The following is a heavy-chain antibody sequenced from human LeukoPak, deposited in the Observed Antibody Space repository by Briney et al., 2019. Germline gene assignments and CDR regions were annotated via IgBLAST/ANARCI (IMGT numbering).Heavy chain of an antibody. CDR3: ARVPNFYDSSPPFMDV. V-gene: IGHV3-21*03. CDR2: ISSSNSYI. D-gene: IGHD3-22*01. J-gene: IGHJ6*03. CDR1: GFTFSSCS. Sequence: GSLRLSCAASGFTFSSCSMNWVRQAPGKGLEWVSSISSSNSYIYYADSVKGRFTISRDNAKNSLYLQMNSLRAEDTAVYYCARVPNFYDSSPPFMDVWGKGTTVTVSS.